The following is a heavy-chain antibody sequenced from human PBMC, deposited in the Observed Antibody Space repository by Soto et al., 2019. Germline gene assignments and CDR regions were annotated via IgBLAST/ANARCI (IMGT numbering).Heavy chain of an antibody. Sequence: PSETLSLTCTVSDGSISSGGYFWSWIRQHPGKGLEWIGYIYYSGSTYYNPSLTSRVTISVDTSKNQFSLKLTSVTAADTAVYYCASGWEGNWFDPWGQGTLVTVS. V-gene: IGHV4-31*03. D-gene: IGHD6-19*01. CDR3: ASGWEGNWFDP. CDR2: IYYSGST. CDR1: DGSISSGGYF. J-gene: IGHJ5*02.